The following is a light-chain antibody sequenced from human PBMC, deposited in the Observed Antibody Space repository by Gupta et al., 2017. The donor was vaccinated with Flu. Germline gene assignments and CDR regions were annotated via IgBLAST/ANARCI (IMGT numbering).Light chain of an antibody. CDR1: QSITNW. Sequence: DIQLTQSPSPLSASVGDRVTIPCRASQSITNWLAWFQQKPGKAPKLIIDKASNLESGVPSRCSGSGSGTEVTLTISSLQPDDFATYYCQQYNRSFGQGTKLEIK. CDR3: QQYNRS. J-gene: IGKJ2*01. CDR2: KAS. V-gene: IGKV1-5*03.